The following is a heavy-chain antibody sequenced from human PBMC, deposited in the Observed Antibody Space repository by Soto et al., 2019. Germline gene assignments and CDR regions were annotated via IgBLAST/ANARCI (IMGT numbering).Heavy chain of an antibody. CDR1: GGSISSYY. D-gene: IGHD2-15*01. V-gene: IGHV4-59*01. J-gene: IGHJ6*03. CDR2: IYYSGST. Sequence: ETLSLTCTVSGGSISSYYWSWIRQPPGKGLEWIGYIYYSGSTNYNPSLKSRVTISVDTSKNQFSLKLSSVTAADTAVYYCARVVVVAATNYYYYMDVWGKGTTVTVSS. CDR3: ARVVVVAATNYYYYMDV.